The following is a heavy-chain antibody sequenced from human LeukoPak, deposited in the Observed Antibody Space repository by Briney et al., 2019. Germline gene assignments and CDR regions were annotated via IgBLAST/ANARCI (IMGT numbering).Heavy chain of an antibody. J-gene: IGHJ5*02. CDR2: ISYDGSNK. V-gene: IGHV3-30*18. CDR3: AKEGSGYYR. CDR1: GFTFSSYG. Sequence: GGSLRLSCAASGFTFSSYGMHWVRQAPGKRPEWVAVISYDGSNKYYADSVKGRFTISRDNSKNTLSLQMNSLRVEDTAMYYCAKEGSGYYRWGQGTLVTVSS. D-gene: IGHD3-22*01.